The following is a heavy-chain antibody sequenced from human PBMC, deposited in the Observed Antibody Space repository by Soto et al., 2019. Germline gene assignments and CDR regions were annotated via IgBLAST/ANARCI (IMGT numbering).Heavy chain of an antibody. J-gene: IGHJ6*03. CDR2: IYFRGNT. CDR1: GDSINSDKYY. D-gene: IGHD1-1*01. V-gene: IGHV4-39*07. CDR3: ARRGRTGNYYYYYMDV. Sequence: SETLSLTCSVSGDSINSDKYYWGWIRQPPGKGLEWIGSIYFRGNTYYNPSLQTRVTISVDKSKNQFSLKLNSVTAADSAVYYCARRGRTGNYYYYYMDVWGKGTTVTVSS.